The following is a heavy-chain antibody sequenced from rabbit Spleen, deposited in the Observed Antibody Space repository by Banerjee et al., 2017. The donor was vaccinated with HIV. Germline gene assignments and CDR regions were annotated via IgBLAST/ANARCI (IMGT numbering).Heavy chain of an antibody. J-gene: IGHJ4*01. D-gene: IGHD4-2*01. CDR3: ARDAAGRESFTL. CDR2: IAGSSNGFS. V-gene: IGHV1S40*01. Sequence: QSTKEPGGVLVKNGVYLRVTCTCSGFFFSRRDYMCGLRQAPGRGLEWISCIAGSSNGFSSSSTWAKVLFSSPKTSSATVTLQILSLAVSDTDIYLWARDAAGRESFTLWGQGTLVTVS. CDR1: GFFFSRRDY.